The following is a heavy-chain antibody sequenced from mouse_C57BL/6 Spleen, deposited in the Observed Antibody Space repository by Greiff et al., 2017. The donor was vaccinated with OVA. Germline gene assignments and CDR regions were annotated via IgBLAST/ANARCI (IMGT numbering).Heavy chain of an antibody. CDR3: ARTGGYKAMDY. CDR1: GYAFTNYL. J-gene: IGHJ4*01. V-gene: IGHV1-54*01. CDR2: INPVSGGT. Sequence: LQQSGAELVRPGTSVKVSCKASGYAFTNYLIEWVKQRPGQGLEWIGVINPVSGGTNYNEKFKGKATLTADKSSRTAYMQLSSLTSEDSAVYFCARTGGYKAMDYWGQGTSVTVSS.